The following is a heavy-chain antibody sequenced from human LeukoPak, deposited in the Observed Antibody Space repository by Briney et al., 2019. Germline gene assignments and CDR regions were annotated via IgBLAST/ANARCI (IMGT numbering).Heavy chain of an antibody. D-gene: IGHD4-17*01. V-gene: IGHV4-59*12. CDR2: IYYSGST. J-gene: IGHJ5*02. Sequence: PSETLSLTCTVSGGSINSYYWSWIRQSPGKGLEWIGYIYYSGSTNYNPSLKSRVTMSVDMSKNQFSLKLSSVTAADTAVYYCARDHADYGDYVYNWFDPWGQGTLVTVSS. CDR1: GGSINSYY. CDR3: ARDHADYGDYVYNWFDP.